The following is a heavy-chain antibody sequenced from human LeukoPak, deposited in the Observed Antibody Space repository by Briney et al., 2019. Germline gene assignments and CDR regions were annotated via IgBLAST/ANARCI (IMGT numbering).Heavy chain of an antibody. D-gene: IGHD2-2*01. CDR2: ISGSGGGT. CDR1: GFTFSNHA. J-gene: IGHJ4*02. V-gene: IGHV3-23*01. CDR3: AKNRYQLMPTFAF. Sequence: LGGSLRLSCAASGFTFSNHAMSWVRQAPGKGLEWVSTISGSGGGTFYADSVRGRFTISRDNSKNTLYLQMNSLKAEDTAVYYCAKNRYQLMPTFAFWGQGTLVTVSS.